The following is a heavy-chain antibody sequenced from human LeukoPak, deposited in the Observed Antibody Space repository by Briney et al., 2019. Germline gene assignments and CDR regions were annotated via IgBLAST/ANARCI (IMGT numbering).Heavy chain of an antibody. Sequence: GGSLRLSCAASGFTFSNYAMSWVRQAPGKGLEWVSGLSESGADTYYADSVKGRFTIYRDNSRNTLYLQMHSLRAEDSAVYYCAKDYSTLTTTQIVDYWGRGTLDTVSS. CDR1: GFTFSNYA. J-gene: IGHJ4*02. CDR3: AKDYSTLTTTQIVDY. D-gene: IGHD4-11*01. CDR2: LSESGADT. V-gene: IGHV3-23*01.